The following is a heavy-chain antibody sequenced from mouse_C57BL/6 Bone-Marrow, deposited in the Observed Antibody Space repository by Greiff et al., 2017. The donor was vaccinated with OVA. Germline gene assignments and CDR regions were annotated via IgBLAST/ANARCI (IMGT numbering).Heavy chain of an antibody. CDR3: ARGGYSSSYGYFDV. D-gene: IGHD1-1*01. CDR2: IYPGSGST. J-gene: IGHJ1*03. Sequence: QVQLQQPGAELVKPGASVKLSCKASGYTFTSYWITWVQQRPGQGLEWIRDIYPGSGSTNYNEKFKSKATLTVDTSSSTAYMQLGSLTSEDSAVYYDARGGYSSSYGYFDVWGTGTTVTVSS. V-gene: IGHV1-55*01. CDR1: GYTFTSYW.